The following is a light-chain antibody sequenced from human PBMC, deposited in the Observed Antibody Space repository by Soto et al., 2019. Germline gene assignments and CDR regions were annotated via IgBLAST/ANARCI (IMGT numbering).Light chain of an antibody. CDR3: CSYAGGASVV. CDR2: EDI. Sequence: QSALTQPASVSGSPGQSITISCTGTISDVGRYNLVSWYQQHPDKPPKLIIYEDIERPSGVSHRFSGSTSGNTASLTISGLQTEDEAKYFCCSYAGGASVVFGGGTKLTV. CDR1: ISDVGRYNL. J-gene: IGLJ2*01. V-gene: IGLV2-23*01.